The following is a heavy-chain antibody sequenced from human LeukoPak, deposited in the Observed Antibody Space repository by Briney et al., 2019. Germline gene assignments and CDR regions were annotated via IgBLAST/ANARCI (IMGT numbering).Heavy chain of an antibody. V-gene: IGHV3-11*05. J-gene: IGHJ4*02. CDR3: ARAANTATGTPTLAIDY. Sequence: GGSLRLSCAASGFIFSDYYMSWIRQAPGKGLEWVSYISSSSSYTAYADSVKGRFTISRDNAKNSLYLQINSLRAEDTAVYFCARAANTATGTPTLAIDYWGQGTPVTVSS. CDR1: GFIFSDYY. D-gene: IGHD6-13*01. CDR2: ISSSSSYT.